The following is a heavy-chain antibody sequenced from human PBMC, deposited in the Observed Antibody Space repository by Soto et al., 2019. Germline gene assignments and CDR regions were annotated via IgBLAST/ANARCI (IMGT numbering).Heavy chain of an antibody. J-gene: IGHJ6*02. V-gene: IGHV1-2*04. Sequence: GASVKVSCKASGYTFTGYYMHRVRQAPGQGLEWMGWINPNSGGTNYAQKFQGWVTMTRDTSISTAYMELSRLRSDDTAVYYCARDVGAYSSSSGKYGMDVWAKGPRSPSP. D-gene: IGHD6-6*01. CDR2: INPNSGGT. CDR1: GYTFTGYY. CDR3: ARDVGAYSSSSGKYGMDV.